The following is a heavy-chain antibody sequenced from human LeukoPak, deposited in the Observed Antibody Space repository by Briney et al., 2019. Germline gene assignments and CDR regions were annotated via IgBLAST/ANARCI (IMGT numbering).Heavy chain of an antibody. CDR3: ARAAIAAAGIYYYMDV. D-gene: IGHD6-13*01. CDR2: ISSSGSTI. CDR1: GFTFSSYE. V-gene: IGHV3-48*03. Sequence: PGGSLRLSCAASGFTFSSYEMNWVRQAPGKGLEWVSYISSSGSTIYYADSVKGRFTISRHNAKNSLYLQMNSLRAEDTAVYYCARAAIAAAGIYYYMDVWGKGTTVTVSS. J-gene: IGHJ6*03.